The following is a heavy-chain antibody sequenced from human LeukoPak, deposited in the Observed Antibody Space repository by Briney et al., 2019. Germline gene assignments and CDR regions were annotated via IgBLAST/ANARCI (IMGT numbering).Heavy chain of an antibody. CDR1: GGSFSGYY. Sequence: SETLSLTCAVYGGSFSGYYWSWIRQPPGKGLEWIGEINHSGSTNYNPSLKSRVTISVDTSKNQFSLELSSVTAADTAVYYCASIAVAGHDAFDIWGQGTMVTVSS. CDR3: ASIAVAGHDAFDI. D-gene: IGHD6-19*01. V-gene: IGHV4-34*01. J-gene: IGHJ3*02. CDR2: INHSGST.